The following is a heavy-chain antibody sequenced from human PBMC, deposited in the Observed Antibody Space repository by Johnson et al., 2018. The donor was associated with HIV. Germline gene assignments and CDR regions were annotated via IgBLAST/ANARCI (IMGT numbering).Heavy chain of an antibody. Sequence: VQLVESGGGVVQPGRSLRLSCAASGFTFSSYAMHWVRQAPGKGLEWVAVISDDGTNKYYADSVKGRFTISRDNSKNTLYLQMNSLRAEDTAVYYCARRIAVPDAFDIWGQGTMVTVSS. J-gene: IGHJ3*02. CDR2: ISDDGTNK. D-gene: IGHD6-19*01. V-gene: IGHV3-30-3*01. CDR1: GFTFSSYA. CDR3: ARRIAVPDAFDI.